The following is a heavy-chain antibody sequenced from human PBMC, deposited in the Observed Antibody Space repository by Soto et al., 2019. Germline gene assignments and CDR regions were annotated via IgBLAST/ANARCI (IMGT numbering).Heavy chain of an antibody. J-gene: IGHJ6*02. CDR3: ARVPHASPRTGVYYYYGMDV. Sequence: SETLSLTCTVSGGAISSYYWSWIRQPPGKGLEWIGYIYYSGSTNYNPSLKSRVTISVDTSKNQFSLKLSSVTAADTAVYYCARVPHASPRTGVYYYYGMDVWGQGTTVTVSS. CDR2: IYYSGST. D-gene: IGHD1-1*01. CDR1: GGAISSYY. V-gene: IGHV4-59*01.